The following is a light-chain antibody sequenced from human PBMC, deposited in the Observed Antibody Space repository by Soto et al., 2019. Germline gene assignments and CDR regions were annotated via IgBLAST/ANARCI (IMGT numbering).Light chain of an antibody. Sequence: EIVMTQSPATLSVSPGERATLSCRASQSVSSNLAWYQQKPGQAPRLLIYGASTRATGIPARFSGSGSGTEFTLTIRSLQSEDFAVYYCQQYNNLWAFGQGTKVDIK. J-gene: IGKJ1*01. V-gene: IGKV3-15*01. CDR3: QQYNNLWA. CDR1: QSVSSN. CDR2: GAS.